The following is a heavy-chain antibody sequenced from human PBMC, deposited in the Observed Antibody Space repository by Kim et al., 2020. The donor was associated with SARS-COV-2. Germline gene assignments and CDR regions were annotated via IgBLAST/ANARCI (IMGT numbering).Heavy chain of an antibody. CDR2: ISSSDTT. J-gene: IGHJ4*02. CDR3: PKWLKSGYYYSDY. V-gene: IGHV3-23*01. Sequence: GGSLRLSCAASGFTFSSYALSWARQAPGKGLEWVSTISSSDTTYHADSVKGRFTISRDNSQNMLYLQLNSLRAEDTAIYYCPKWLKSGYYYSDYWGQGTLVTVSS. CDR1: GFTFSSYA. D-gene: IGHD5-12*01.